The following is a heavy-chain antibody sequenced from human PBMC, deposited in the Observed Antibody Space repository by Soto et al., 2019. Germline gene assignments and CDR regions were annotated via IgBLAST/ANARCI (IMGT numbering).Heavy chain of an antibody. V-gene: IGHV4-31*03. D-gene: IGHD3-10*01. CDR2: IYYSGRT. J-gene: IGHJ6*02. CDR3: ARDPGSGSYYGGYYYYGMDV. CDR1: GGSISSGGYY. Sequence: SETLSLTCTVSGGSISSGGYYWSWIRQHPGKGLEWIGYIYYSGRTDYNPSLKSRVTISVDTSKNQFSLKLSSVTAADTAVYYCARDPGSGSYYGGYYYYGMDVWGQGTTVTVSS.